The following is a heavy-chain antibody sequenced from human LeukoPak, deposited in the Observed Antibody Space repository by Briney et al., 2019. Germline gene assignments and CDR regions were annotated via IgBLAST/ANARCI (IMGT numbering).Heavy chain of an antibody. Sequence: SETLSLTCTVSGGSISSGSYYWSWIRQTAGKGLEWIGRIYTSGSTNYNPSLKSRVTISVDTSKNQFSLKLSSVTAADTAVYYCARDSDSYWYFDLWGRGTLVTVSP. CDR3: ARDSDSYWYFDL. CDR2: IYTSGST. CDR1: GGSISSGSYY. J-gene: IGHJ2*01. V-gene: IGHV4-61*02. D-gene: IGHD3-22*01.